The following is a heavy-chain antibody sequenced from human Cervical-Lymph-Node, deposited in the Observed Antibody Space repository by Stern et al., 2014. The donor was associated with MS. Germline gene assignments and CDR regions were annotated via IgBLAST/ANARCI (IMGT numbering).Heavy chain of an antibody. CDR1: GFTFSSYG. D-gene: IGHD5-24*01. CDR3: AKDTGDGDKYYYYGMDV. V-gene: IGHV3-30*18. J-gene: IGHJ6*02. Sequence: QVQLVESGGGVVQPGRSLRLSCAASGFTFSSYGVHWVRQAPGKGLEWLAVLSNDGTNRQYADSVKVRFTISRDNSKSSLYLQMDGLSADDTAVYYCAKDTGDGDKYYYYGMDVWGQGTTVTVSS. CDR2: LSNDGTNR.